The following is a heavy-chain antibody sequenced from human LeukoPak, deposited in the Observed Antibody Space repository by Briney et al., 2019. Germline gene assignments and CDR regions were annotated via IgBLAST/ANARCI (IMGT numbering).Heavy chain of an antibody. CDR2: IYYSGST. CDR3: ATQLGIAFDY. CDR1: GGSISSCSYY. V-gene: IGHV4-39*01. D-gene: IGHD7-27*01. Sequence: PSETLSLTCTVSGGSISSCSYYWGWIRQPPGKGLEWIGSIYYSGSTYYNPSLKSRVTISVDTSKNQFSLKLSSVTAADTAVYYCATQLGIAFDYWGQGTLVTVSS. J-gene: IGHJ4*02.